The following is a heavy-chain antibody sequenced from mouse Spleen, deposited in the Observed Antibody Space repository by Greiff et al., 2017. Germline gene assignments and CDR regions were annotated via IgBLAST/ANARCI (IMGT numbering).Heavy chain of an antibody. CDR1: GFTFSSYA. CDR2: ISSGGSYT. V-gene: IGHV5-9-3*01. Sequence: EVQRVESGGGLVKPGGSLKLSCAASGFTFSSYAMSWVRQTPEKRLEWVATISSGGSYTYYPDSVKGRFTISRDNAKNTLYLQMSSLRSEDTAMYYCARHGDSNFDYWGQGTTLTVSS. D-gene: IGHD2-13*01. J-gene: IGHJ2*01. CDR3: ARHGDSNFDY.